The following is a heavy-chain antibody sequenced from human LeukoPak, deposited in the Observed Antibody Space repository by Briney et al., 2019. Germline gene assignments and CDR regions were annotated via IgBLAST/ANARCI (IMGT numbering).Heavy chain of an antibody. CDR2: IYTSGST. D-gene: IGHD3-10*01. CDR1: GGSISSYY. CDR3: ARAKLLWFGDVAWFDP. V-gene: IGHV4-4*07. J-gene: IGHJ5*02. Sequence: PSETLSLTCTVSGGSISSYYWSWIRQPAGKGLEWIGRIYTSGSTNYNPSLKSRVTMSVDTSKNQFSLKLSSVTAADTAVYYCARAKLLWFGDVAWFDPWGQGTLVTVSS.